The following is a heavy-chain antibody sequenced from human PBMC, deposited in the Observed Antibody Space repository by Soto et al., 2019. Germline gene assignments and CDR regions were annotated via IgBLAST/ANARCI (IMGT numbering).Heavy chain of an antibody. V-gene: IGHV3-49*04. CDR1: GFTFGDYA. J-gene: IGHJ4*02. CDR3: TRGGSKPLRRYFDY. CDR2: IRSKAYGGRT. Sequence: GGSLRLSCTASGFTFGDYAMSWVRQAPGKGLEWVGFIRSKAYGGRTEYAASVKGRFTISRDDSKSIAYLKMNSLKTEDTAVYYCTRGGSKPLRRYFDYWGQGTLVTVSS. D-gene: IGHD3-16*01.